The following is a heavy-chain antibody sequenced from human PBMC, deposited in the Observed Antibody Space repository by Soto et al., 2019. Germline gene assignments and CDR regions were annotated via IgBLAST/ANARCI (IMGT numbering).Heavy chain of an antibody. V-gene: IGHV1-18*01. J-gene: IGHJ4*02. CDR3: AGDRLGATGDY. CDR2: ISAYNANT. D-gene: IGHD1-26*01. Sequence: ASVKVSCKASGYTFTSYGISWVLQAPGQGLEWMGWISAYNANTNYAQKLQGRVTMTTDTSTSTSYMELRSLRSDDTAVYFCAGDRLGATGDYWGQGTLVTVSS. CDR1: GYTFTSYG.